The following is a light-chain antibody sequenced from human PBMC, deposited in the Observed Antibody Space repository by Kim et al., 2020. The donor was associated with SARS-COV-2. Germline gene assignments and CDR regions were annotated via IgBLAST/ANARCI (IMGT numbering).Light chain of an antibody. CDR3: SSYTSSSTYV. CDR2: DVS. Sequence: GQSVTIYSTGNSSDVGGYYYVSWYQQHPGKAPTHVIYDVSNRPSGVSNSFSGSKSGNTASLTISGLQAEDEADYYCSSYTSSSTYVFGTGTKVTVL. J-gene: IGLJ1*01. V-gene: IGLV2-14*03. CDR1: SSDVGGYYY.